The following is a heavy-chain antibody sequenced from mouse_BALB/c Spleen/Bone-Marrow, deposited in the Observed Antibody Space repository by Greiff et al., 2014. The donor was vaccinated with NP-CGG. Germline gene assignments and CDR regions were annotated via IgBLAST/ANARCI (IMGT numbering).Heavy chain of an antibody. D-gene: IGHD2-10*01. V-gene: IGHV5-9*02. CDR1: GFAFSSYD. CDR3: ARHRAAYYGNLYAMDY. Sequence: EVKLVESGGGLVKPGGSLKLSRAASGFAFSSYDMSWVRQTPEKRLEWVATISSGGSYTYYPDSVKGRFTISRDNARNTLYLQMSSLRSEDTALYYCARHRAAYYGNLYAMDYWGQGTSVTVSS. CDR2: ISSGGSYT. J-gene: IGHJ4*01.